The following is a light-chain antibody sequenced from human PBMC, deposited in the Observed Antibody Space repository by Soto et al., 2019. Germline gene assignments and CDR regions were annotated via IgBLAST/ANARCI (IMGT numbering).Light chain of an antibody. J-gene: IGKJ5*01. Sequence: DIVLTQSPGTLSLSPGERATLSYRASQSVSSSYIAWYQQRPGQTPSLLIYGASTRATGIPDRFSGSGSGTHFTLTISRLEPGDFAVYYCQHFGGTTFTFGQGTRLEI. CDR3: QHFGGTTFT. CDR2: GAS. CDR1: QSVSSSY. V-gene: IGKV3-20*01.